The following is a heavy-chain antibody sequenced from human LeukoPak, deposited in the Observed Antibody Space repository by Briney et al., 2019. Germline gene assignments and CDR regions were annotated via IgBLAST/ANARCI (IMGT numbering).Heavy chain of an antibody. CDR2: IYPGDSRT. V-gene: IGHV5-51*01. Sequence: GESLRISCKGSGYTFTTYWIGWVRQMPGKGLEWVGIIYPGDSRTRYSPSFQGQVTISADKSISTSYLQWSSLKASDTAIFYCARSDSYSFDYWGQGTLVTVSS. CDR3: ARSDSYSFDY. CDR1: GYTFTTYW. J-gene: IGHJ4*02.